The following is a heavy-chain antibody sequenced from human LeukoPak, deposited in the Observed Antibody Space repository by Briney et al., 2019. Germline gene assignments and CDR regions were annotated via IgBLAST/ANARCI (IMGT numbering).Heavy chain of an antibody. CDR1: GFTFSSYS. J-gene: IGHJ4*02. D-gene: IGHD5-12*01. Sequence: PGGSLRLSCAASGFTFSSYSMNWIRQAPGKGLEWVSYISSSSTIYYADSVKGRFTISRDNAKNSLYLQMNSLRAEDTAVYYCARDGYSGYDLGYWGQGTLVTVSS. CDR2: ISSSSTI. V-gene: IGHV3-48*04. CDR3: ARDGYSGYDLGY.